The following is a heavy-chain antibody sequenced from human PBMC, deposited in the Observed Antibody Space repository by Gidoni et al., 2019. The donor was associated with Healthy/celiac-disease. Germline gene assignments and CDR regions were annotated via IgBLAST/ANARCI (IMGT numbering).Heavy chain of an antibody. J-gene: IGHJ4*02. CDR1: GGTFSSYT. Sequence: QVQLVQSGAEVKKPGSSVKVSCTASGGTFSSYTISWVRQAPGQGLEWMGRIIPSLGIANYAQKFQGRVTITADKSTSTAYMELSSLRSEDTAVYYCARGYYGSGSYYYFDYWGQGTLVTVSS. D-gene: IGHD3-10*01. CDR2: IIPSLGIA. V-gene: IGHV1-69*02. CDR3: ARGYYGSGSYYYFDY.